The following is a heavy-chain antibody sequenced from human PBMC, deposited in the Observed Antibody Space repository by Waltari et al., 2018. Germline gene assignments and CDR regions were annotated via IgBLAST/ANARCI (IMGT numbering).Heavy chain of an antibody. CDR2: RKEDVSDK. Sequence: EVQLVESGGGLVQPGGSLRLSCAASGFTFNNYWMRWVRQSPGKGLEWGVKRKEDVSDKQYVESVKVRFTISRDNAKNSLYLQMNSLGAEDTGVYYWARDAMRDGDFDYWGQGALVTVSS. J-gene: IGHJ4*02. D-gene: IGHD3-3*01. CDR3: ARDAMRDGDFDY. CDR1: GFTFNNYW. V-gene: IGHV3-7*01.